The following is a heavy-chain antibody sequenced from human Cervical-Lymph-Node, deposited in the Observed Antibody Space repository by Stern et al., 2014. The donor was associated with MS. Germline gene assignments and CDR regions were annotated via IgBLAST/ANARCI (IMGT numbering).Heavy chain of an antibody. D-gene: IGHD1-1*01. CDR2: IYPDASDT. J-gene: IGHJ6*02. V-gene: IGHV5-51*03. CDR1: GYTFSKNW. CDR3: ASHPPRRNSNDPNFGLDV. Sequence: DQLVESGAEVKKPRDSLKISCKGSGYTFSKNWIAWVRQRPGKGLEWMGIIYPDASDTRTRPSFQGRAPMSPKKSSTPASLRGKHRKAPHPAIYSGASHPPRRNSNDPNFGLDVWGQGTTVTVSS.